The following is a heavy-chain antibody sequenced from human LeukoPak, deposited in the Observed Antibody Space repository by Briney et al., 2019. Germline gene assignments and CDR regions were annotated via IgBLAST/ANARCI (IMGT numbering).Heavy chain of an antibody. D-gene: IGHD4-11*01. CDR1: GVSFSGYH. CDR3: AGGRDDYTHYKWFEP. V-gene: IGHV4-34*01. Sequence: PSETLSLTCAVSGVSFSGYHWSWIRHSPEKGLEWIGEINHIAYTNYNPPPQSRVTISLDTSKPKFSFILHSTTAADTPVSFFAGGRDDYTHYKWFEPWGEGTLVTVSS. CDR2: INHIAYT. J-gene: IGHJ5*02.